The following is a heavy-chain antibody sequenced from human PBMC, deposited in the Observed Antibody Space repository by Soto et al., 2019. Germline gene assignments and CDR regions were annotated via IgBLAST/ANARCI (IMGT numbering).Heavy chain of an antibody. Sequence: QVQLVQSGAEVKKPAASVRVSCKASGYPFRSYGIVWVRQAPGQGLEWMGWISPYSGETRYPEKFQDRLTLTTDTSKNTAYMDLRSLTSDDTAVYFCARGPVAGSDFWGQGTLVTVSS. CDR1: GYPFRSYG. J-gene: IGHJ4*02. CDR3: ARGPVAGSDF. CDR2: ISPYSGET. V-gene: IGHV1-18*01. D-gene: IGHD6-19*01.